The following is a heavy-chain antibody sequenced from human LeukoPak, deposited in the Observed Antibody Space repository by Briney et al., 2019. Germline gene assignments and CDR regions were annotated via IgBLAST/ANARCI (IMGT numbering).Heavy chain of an antibody. J-gene: IGHJ4*02. CDR2: ISYDGSNK. Sequence: GGSLRPSCAASGFTFSGYAMHWVRQAPGKGLEWVAVISYDGSNKYYADSVKGRFTISRDNSKNTLYLQMNSLRAEDTAVYYCARDPPGYSFDYWGQGTLVTVSS. CDR3: ARDPPGYSFDY. CDR1: GFTFSGYA. D-gene: IGHD2-15*01. V-gene: IGHV3-30*04.